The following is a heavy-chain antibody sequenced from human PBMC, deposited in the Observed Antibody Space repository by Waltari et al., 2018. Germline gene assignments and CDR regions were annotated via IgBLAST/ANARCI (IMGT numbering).Heavy chain of an antibody. D-gene: IGHD6-13*01. CDR1: GFTVSSFA. Sequence: EVQLLASGGGLVQPGGSLRLSCAASGFTVSSFAMRWVRQAPGKGLEWVSSISGPGLTTFYADSVKGRFSISRDNSKNTLYLQINGLRADDTAVYYCAKVGGIAAAGFQFDFWGRGTLVTVSS. CDR2: ISGPGLTT. V-gene: IGHV3-23*01. CDR3: AKVGGIAAAGFQFDF. J-gene: IGHJ4*02.